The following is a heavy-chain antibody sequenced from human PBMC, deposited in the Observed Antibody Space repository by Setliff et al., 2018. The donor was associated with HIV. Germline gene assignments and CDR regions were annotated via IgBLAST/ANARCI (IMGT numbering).Heavy chain of an antibody. CDR1: GYTFNNYY. Sequence: GASVKVSCKASGYTFNNYYMHWVRQAPGQGLEWMGIIYPSDGSTNYAQKFQGRVTMTRDTSPSTIYMELSSLRPEDTAVYYCASQDIILDYWGQGTLVTVSS. D-gene: IGHD2-15*01. V-gene: IGHV1-46*02. CDR2: IYPSDGST. CDR3: ASQDIILDY. J-gene: IGHJ4*02.